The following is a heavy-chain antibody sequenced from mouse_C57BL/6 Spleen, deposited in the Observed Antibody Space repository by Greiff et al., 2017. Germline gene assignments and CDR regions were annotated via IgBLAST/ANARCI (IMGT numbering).Heavy chain of an antibody. V-gene: IGHV1-69*01. CDR1: GYTFTSYW. CDR2: IDPSDSYT. J-gene: IGHJ1*03. D-gene: IGHD1-1*01. CDR3: ARYYGSSHWYFDV. Sequence: VQLQQPGAELVMPGASVKLSCKASGYTFTSYWMHWVKQRPGQGLEWIGEIDPSDSYTNYNQKFKGKSTLTVDKSSSTAYMQLSSLTSEDSAVYYCARYYGSSHWYFDVRGTGTAVTVSS.